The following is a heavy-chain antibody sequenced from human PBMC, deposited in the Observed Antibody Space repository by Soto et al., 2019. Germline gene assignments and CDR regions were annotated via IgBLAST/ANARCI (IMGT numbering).Heavy chain of an antibody. CDR2: ISYDGSNK. Sequence: QVQLVESGGGVVQPGRSLRLYCAASRFTFSNYAMHWVRQAPGKGLEWVAVISYDGSNKYYADSVKGRFTISRDNSKNTLYLEMNSLRAEDTAVYYCARAPTTVTTAYYFDYWGQGTLVTVSS. D-gene: IGHD4-17*01. J-gene: IGHJ4*02. CDR3: ARAPTTVTTAYYFDY. V-gene: IGHV3-30-3*01. CDR1: RFTFSNYA.